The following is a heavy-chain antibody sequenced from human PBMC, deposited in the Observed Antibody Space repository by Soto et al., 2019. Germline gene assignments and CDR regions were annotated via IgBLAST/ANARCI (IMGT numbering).Heavy chain of an antibody. V-gene: IGHV3-9*01. CDR1: GFTFDDYG. Sequence: EVQLVESGGGLVQPGRSLRLSCAASGFTFDDYGLHWVRQAPGKGLEWVSGISWNSGDIGYADSVKGRFTISRDNTKNSLHLQMNSLRGEDTALYYCARGRTTLNTMITAFDYWGRGTRVTVSS. CDR2: ISWNSGDI. D-gene: IGHD3-16*01. J-gene: IGHJ4*02. CDR3: ARGRTTLNTMITAFDY.